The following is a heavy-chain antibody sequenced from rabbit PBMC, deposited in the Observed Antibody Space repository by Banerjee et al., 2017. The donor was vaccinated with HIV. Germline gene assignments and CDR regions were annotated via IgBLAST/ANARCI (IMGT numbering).Heavy chain of an antibody. CDR3: ARDKASTDAYDFGL. J-gene: IGHJ6*01. V-gene: IGHV1S39*01. D-gene: IGHD6-1*01. CDR1: GFDFSSYG. Sequence: QEQLVESGGGLVQPGGSLKLSCVASGFDFSSYGVGWVRQAPGKGLEWIGYIDPVFSSTYYARWVNCRFTISRTSSPTVTLQMTSLTAADTAPYFCARDKASTDAYDFGLWGPGTLVTVS. CDR2: IDPVFSST.